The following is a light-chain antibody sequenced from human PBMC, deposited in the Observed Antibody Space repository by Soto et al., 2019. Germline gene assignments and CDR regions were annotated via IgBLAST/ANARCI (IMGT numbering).Light chain of an antibody. CDR2: LNSDGNH. CDR1: SGHSSYA. Sequence: QSVLTQSPSASASLGASVKLTCTLSSGHSSYAIAWHQQQPEKGPRYLMKLNSDGNHSKGDGIPDRFSGSSSGAERYLTISSLQAEDEGDYYCQTWGTGIRVVGGGTKLTVL. V-gene: IGLV4-69*01. J-gene: IGLJ3*02. CDR3: QTWGTGIRV.